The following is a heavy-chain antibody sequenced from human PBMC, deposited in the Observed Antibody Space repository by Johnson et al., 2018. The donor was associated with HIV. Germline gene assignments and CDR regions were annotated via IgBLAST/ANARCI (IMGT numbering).Heavy chain of an antibody. CDR1: GFTFSSYA. J-gene: IGHJ3*02. CDR2: ISYDGSNK. D-gene: IGHD6-19*01. V-gene: IGHV3-30*04. CDR3: AARIAVADDYAFDI. Sequence: QVQLVESGGGVVQPGRSLRLSCAASGFTFSSYAMHWVRQAPGKGLEWVAVISYDGSNKYYADSVKGRFTISRDNSKNTLYLQMNSLRAEDTAVYYCAARIAVADDYAFDIWGQGTMVTVSS.